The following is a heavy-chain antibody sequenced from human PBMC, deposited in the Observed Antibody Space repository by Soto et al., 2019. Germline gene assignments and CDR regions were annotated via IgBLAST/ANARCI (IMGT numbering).Heavy chain of an antibody. CDR3: ASSYGSGYRAFDY. Sequence: QVQLVQSGAEVKRPGSSVKVSCKASGDTFNFYSINWVRQAPGVGLEWVGRVNPILSMSNYAQRFQGRVTVRADKSTSTAYMELRSLRSEDTAIYYCASSYGSGYRAFDYWGQGALVTVSS. CDR2: VNPILSMS. D-gene: IGHD3-10*01. J-gene: IGHJ4*02. CDR1: GDTFNFYS. V-gene: IGHV1-69*02.